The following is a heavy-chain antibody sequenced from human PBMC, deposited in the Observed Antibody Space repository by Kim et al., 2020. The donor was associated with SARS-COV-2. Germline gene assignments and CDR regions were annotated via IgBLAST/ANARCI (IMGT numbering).Heavy chain of an antibody. V-gene: IGHV2-70*01. CDR2: IDWADDK. D-gene: IGHD3-22*01. CDR3: ARSGSLYHDGRGTSCFIDAFDI. Sequence: SGPTLVKPTQTLTLTCTFSGFSLNTSGMCVNWIRQPPGKALEWLALIDWADDKYYSTSLKTRLSVSKEPSKNQVVLTMTNRDPVDTATYYCARSGSLYHDGRGTSCFIDAFDIWGQGTSVTVSS. CDR1: GFSLNTSGMC. J-gene: IGHJ3*02.